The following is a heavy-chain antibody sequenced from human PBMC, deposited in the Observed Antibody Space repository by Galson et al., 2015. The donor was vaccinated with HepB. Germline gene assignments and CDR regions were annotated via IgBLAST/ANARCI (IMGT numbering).Heavy chain of an antibody. CDR1: GGTFSSYA. CDR3: ARLSYGGNPSLLGPNYYYYYMDV. D-gene: IGHD4-23*01. J-gene: IGHJ6*03. Sequence: SVKVSCRASGGTFSSYAISWVRQAPGQGLEWMGGIIPIFGTANYAQKFQGRVTITADESTSTAYMELSSLRSEDTAVYYCARLSYGGNPSLLGPNYYYYYMDVWGKGTTVTVSS. CDR2: IIPIFGTA. V-gene: IGHV1-69*13.